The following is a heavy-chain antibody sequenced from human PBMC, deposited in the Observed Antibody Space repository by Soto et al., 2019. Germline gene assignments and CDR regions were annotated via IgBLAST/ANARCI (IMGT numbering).Heavy chain of an antibody. CDR1: GFTFSGSA. J-gene: IGHJ4*02. Sequence: EVQLVESGGGLVQPGGSLKLSCAASGFTFSGSAMHWVRQASGKGLEWVGRIRSKANSYATAYAASGKGRLTISRDDSKNTAYLQMNSLKAEDTGVYYCTRLLAGDYMLETLGYWGQGTLVTVSS. D-gene: IGHD4-17*01. V-gene: IGHV3-73*02. CDR2: IRSKANSYAT. CDR3: TRLLAGDYMLETLGY.